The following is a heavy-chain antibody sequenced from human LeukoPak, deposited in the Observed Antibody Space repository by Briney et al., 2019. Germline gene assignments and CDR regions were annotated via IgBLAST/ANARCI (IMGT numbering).Heavy chain of an antibody. CDR1: GFTFSSYA. V-gene: IGHV3-30*04. J-gene: IGHJ4*02. D-gene: IGHD1-26*01. Sequence: PGGSLRLSCAASGFTFSSYAMHWVRQAPGKGLEWVAVISYDGSNKYYADSVKGRFTISRDNSKNTLYLQMNSLRAEDTAVYYCARSRYSGSYYDYWGQGTLVTVSS. CDR2: ISYDGSNK. CDR3: ARSRYSGSYYDY.